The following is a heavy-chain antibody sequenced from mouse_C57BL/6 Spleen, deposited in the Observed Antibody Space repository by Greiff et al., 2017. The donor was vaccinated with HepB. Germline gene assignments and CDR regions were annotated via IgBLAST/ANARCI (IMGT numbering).Heavy chain of an antibody. CDR2: ISSGSSTI. Sequence: EVKLMESGGGLVKPGGSLKLSCAASGFTFSDYGMHWVRQAPEKGLEWVAYISSGSSTIYYADTVKGRFTISRDNAKNTLFLQMTSLRSEDTAMYYCANHYGSPAWFAYWGQGTLVTVSA. V-gene: IGHV5-17*01. CDR3: ANHYGSPAWFAY. J-gene: IGHJ3*01. D-gene: IGHD1-1*01. CDR1: GFTFSDYG.